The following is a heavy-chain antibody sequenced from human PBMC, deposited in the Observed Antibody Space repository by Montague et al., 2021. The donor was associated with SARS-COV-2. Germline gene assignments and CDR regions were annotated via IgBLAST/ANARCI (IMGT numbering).Heavy chain of an antibody. CDR1: GFTFSSYW. CDR3: ARDRAYSISSGGGDYYYYYTMDV. V-gene: IGHV3-74*01. D-gene: IGHD6-6*01. CDR2: INSDGSST. J-gene: IGHJ6*02. Sequence: SLRLSCAASGFTFSSYWMHWVRQAPGRGLVWVSRINSDGSSTSXXXSXXXRFXISTDNSKNTLFLQMNSLRADDTAVYYCARDRAYSISSGGGDYYYYYTMDVWGQGTTVTVSS.